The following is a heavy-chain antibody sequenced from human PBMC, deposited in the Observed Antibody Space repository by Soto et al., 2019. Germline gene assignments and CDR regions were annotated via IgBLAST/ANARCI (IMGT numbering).Heavy chain of an antibody. Sequence: SETLSLTCTVSGGSISDAFWTWVRQPPGAALEWIGYLFYGGSILYIDSLKSRVTISSDTSKNQISLRLTSVTAADTAVYYCARSGLQLFTGTYYYYMDVWGPGTTVTVSS. CDR1: GGSISDAF. D-gene: IGHD1-1*01. CDR3: ARSGLQLFTGTYYYYMDV. J-gene: IGHJ6*02. V-gene: IGHV4-59*01. CDR2: LFYGGSI.